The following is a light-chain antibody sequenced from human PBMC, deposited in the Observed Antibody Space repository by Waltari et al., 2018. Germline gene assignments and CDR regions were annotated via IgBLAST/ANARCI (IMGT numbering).Light chain of an antibody. CDR3: QQYGGSPKYT. V-gene: IGKV3-20*01. J-gene: IGKJ2*01. Sequence: EIVLTQSPGTLSLSPGERATISCRASQSVSNNYLAWYQAKPGQAPRLLIYAVSHRAPAIPDRFSGGGSATDFTLTISRLEPEDFAVDYCQQYGGSPKYTFGQGTKLEIK. CDR2: AVS. CDR1: QSVSNNY.